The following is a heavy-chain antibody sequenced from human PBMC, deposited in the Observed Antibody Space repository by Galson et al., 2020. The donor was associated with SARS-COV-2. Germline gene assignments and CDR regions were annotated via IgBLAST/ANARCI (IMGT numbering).Heavy chain of an antibody. CDR1: GFTFGDYA. CDR3: SRRDFWSGYYIDY. Sequence: TGGSLRLSCTASGFTFGDYAMSWVRQAPGKGLEWVGFIRSKAYGGTTEYAASVKGRFTISRDDSKSIAYLQMNSLKTEDTAVYYCSRRDFWSGYYIDYWGQGILVTVSS. V-gene: IGHV3-49*04. D-gene: IGHD3-3*01. CDR2: IRSKAYGGTT. J-gene: IGHJ4*02.